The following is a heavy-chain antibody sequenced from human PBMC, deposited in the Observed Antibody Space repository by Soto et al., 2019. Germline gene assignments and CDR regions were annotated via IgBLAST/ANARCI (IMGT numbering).Heavy chain of an antibody. J-gene: IGHJ5*02. Sequence: QVQLQESGPGLVKASETLSLTCTVSGGSVSSSSYYWTWIRQPPGKGLEWIGFIYYSGSTSYNPSLKGRVTISVDTAKNHFSLKMSSVTAADTAVYYCASKPYSYGYGGMTVTASWGQGTLVTVSS. V-gene: IGHV4-61*03. CDR3: ASKPYSYGYGGMTVTAS. CDR1: GGSVSSSSYY. D-gene: IGHD5-18*01. CDR2: IYYSGST.